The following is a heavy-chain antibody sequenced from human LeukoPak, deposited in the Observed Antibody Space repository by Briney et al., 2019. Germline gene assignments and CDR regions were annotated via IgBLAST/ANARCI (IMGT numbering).Heavy chain of an antibody. CDR3: ARDRSGLERRYYFDY. CDR2: IIPIFGTA. Sequence: SVKVSCKASRYTFTGYYMHWVRQAPGQGLEWMGGIIPIFGTANYAQKFQGRVTITADESTSTAYMELSSLRSEDTAVYYCARDRSGLERRYYFDYWGQGTLVTVSS. D-gene: IGHD1-1*01. J-gene: IGHJ4*02. V-gene: IGHV1-69*13. CDR1: RYTFTGYY.